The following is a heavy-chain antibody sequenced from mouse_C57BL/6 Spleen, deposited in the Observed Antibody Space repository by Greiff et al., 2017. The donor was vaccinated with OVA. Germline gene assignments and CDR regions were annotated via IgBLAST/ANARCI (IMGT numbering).Heavy chain of an antibody. Sequence: VQLQQSGAELVRPGASVTLSSKASGYTFTDYEMHWVKQTPVHGLEWIGAIDPETGGTAYNQKFKGKAILTADKSSSTAYMELRSLTSEDSAVYYCTKGNVSRAMDYWGQGTSVTVSS. CDR2: IDPETGGT. CDR1: GYTFTDYE. J-gene: IGHJ4*01. CDR3: TKGNVSRAMDY. V-gene: IGHV1-15*01.